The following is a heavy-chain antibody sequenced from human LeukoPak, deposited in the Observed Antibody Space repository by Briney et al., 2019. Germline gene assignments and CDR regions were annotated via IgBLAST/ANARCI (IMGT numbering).Heavy chain of an antibody. CDR2: TYYRSKWYN. Sequence: SQALSLTCAISGDSVSSNSATWNWIRQSPSRGLEWLGRTYYRSKWYNDYAVSMKSRITINPDTSKNQFSLQLNSVTPEDTAVYYCARRKAATFGMDVWGQGTTVTVSS. CDR3: ARRKAATFGMDV. J-gene: IGHJ6*02. D-gene: IGHD6-13*01. CDR1: GDSVSSNSAT. V-gene: IGHV6-1*01.